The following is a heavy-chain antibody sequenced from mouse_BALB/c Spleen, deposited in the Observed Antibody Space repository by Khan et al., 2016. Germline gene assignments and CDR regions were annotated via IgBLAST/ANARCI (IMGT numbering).Heavy chain of an antibody. CDR1: GFDFSRYW. V-gene: IGHV4-1*02. CDR2: INPDSSTI. CDR3: ASTFWYIDV. Sequence: EVQLVESGGGLVQPGGSLKLSCAATGFDFSRYWMSWVRQAPGKGLEWIGEINPDSSTINYTPSLKDKFIISRDNAKNTLYLQLSKESSEDTALYYSASTFWYIDVWGAGTTVTVSS. J-gene: IGHJ1*01.